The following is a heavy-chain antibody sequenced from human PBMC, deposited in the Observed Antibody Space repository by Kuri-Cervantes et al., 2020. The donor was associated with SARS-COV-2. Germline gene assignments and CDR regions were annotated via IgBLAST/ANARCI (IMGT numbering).Heavy chain of an antibody. V-gene: IGHV3-21*01. D-gene: IGHD5-24*01. CDR2: ISSSSSYI. Sequence: GGSLRLSCAASGFTFSSYAMSWVRQAPGKGLEWVSSISSSSSYIYYADSVKGRFTISRDNAKNSLYLQMNSLRAEDTAVYYCARDLKESKGMDFDYWGQGTLVTVSS. CDR1: GFTFSSYA. J-gene: IGHJ4*02. CDR3: ARDLKESKGMDFDY.